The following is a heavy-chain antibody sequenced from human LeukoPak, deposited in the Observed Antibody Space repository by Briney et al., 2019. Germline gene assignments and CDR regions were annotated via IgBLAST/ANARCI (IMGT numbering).Heavy chain of an antibody. CDR1: GFTFSRYN. J-gene: IGHJ4*02. V-gene: IGHV3-48*01. CDR2: ISSSSSTI. D-gene: IGHD3-10*01. Sequence: GGSLRLSCAASGFTFSRYNMNWVRQAPGKGLEWVSYISSSSSTIYYADSVKGRFAISRDNAKNSLYLQMNSLRAEDTAVYYCARVLEGAWFGGSDYWGQGTLVTVSS. CDR3: ARVLEGAWFGGSDY.